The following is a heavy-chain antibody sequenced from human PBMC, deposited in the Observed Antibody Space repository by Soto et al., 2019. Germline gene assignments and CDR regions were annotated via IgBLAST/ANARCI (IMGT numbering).Heavy chain of an antibody. CDR1: GFTFSSYS. CDR2: ISSSSSSYI. CDR3: ARDPTAVTSRFDP. D-gene: IGHD4-4*01. Sequence: PGGSLRLSCAASGFTFSSYSMNWVRQAPGKGLEWVSSISSSSSSYIYYADSVKGRFTISRDNAKNSLYLQMNSLRAEDTAVYYCARDPTAVTSRFDPWGQGTLVTVSS. J-gene: IGHJ5*02. V-gene: IGHV3-21*01.